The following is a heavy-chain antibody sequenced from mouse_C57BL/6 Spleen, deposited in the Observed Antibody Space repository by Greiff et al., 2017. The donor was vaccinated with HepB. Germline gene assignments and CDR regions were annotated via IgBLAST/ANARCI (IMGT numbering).Heavy chain of an antibody. J-gene: IGHJ2*01. D-gene: IGHD4-1*01. CDR2: IDPETGGT. V-gene: IGHV1-15*01. CDR1: GYTFTDYE. CDR3: STGTSPDIDY. Sequence: VQLQQSGAELVRPGASVTLSCKASGYTFTDYEMHWVKQTPVHGLEWIGAIDPETGGTAYNQKFKGKAILTADKSSSTAYMELRSLTSEDSAVYYCSTGTSPDIDYWGQGTTLTVSS.